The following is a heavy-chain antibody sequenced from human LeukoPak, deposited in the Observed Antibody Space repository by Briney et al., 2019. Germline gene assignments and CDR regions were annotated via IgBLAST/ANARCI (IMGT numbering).Heavy chain of an antibody. V-gene: IGHV1-69*05. D-gene: IGHD6-19*01. CDR2: IIPIFGTA. J-gene: IGHJ4*02. Sequence: SVKVSCKASGGTFSSYAISWVRQAPGQGLEWMGGIIPIFGTANYAQKFQGRVTITTDESTSTAYMELSSLRSEDTAVYYCARDIRKQWLPGNYWGQGTLVTVSS. CDR1: GGTFSSYA. CDR3: ARDIRKQWLPGNY.